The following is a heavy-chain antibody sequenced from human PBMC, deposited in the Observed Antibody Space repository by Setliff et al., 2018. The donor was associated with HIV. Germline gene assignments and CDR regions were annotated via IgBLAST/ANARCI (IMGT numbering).Heavy chain of an antibody. CDR2: INPNGNER. Sequence: PGGSLRLSCAASGFTFPASWMTWVRQAPGRGLEWVGMINPNGNERSYVDSVKGRFTISRDNAKNSLYLQMNSLRADDTAVYYCAKEPTGDSSHRFDPWGQGTLVTVSS. D-gene: IGHD7-27*01. CDR3: AKEPTGDSSHRFDP. V-gene: IGHV3-7*03. J-gene: IGHJ5*02. CDR1: GFTFPASW.